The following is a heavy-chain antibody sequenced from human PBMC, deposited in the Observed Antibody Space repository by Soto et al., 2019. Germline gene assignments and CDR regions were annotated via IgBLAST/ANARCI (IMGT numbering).Heavy chain of an antibody. Sequence: ASVKVSCKASGGTFSSYGISWVRQAPGQGLEWMGWISAYNGNTNYAQKLQGRVTMTTDTSTSTAYMELRSLRSDDTAVYYCARGYSSSWNHYYYYGMDVWGQGTTVTVSS. CDR1: GGTFSSYG. D-gene: IGHD6-13*01. CDR3: ARGYSSSWNHYYYYGMDV. J-gene: IGHJ6*02. V-gene: IGHV1-18*04. CDR2: ISAYNGNT.